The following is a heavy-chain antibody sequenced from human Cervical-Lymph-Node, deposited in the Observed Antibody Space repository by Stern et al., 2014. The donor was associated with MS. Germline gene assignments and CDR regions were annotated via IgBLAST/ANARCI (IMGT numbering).Heavy chain of an antibody. CDR2: ISVYNGNT. CDR3: ARDEGIAVAGNAFDI. CDR1: GYSFTSYG. D-gene: IGHD6-19*01. V-gene: IGHV1-18*01. Sequence: VQLEESGAEVKKPGASVKVSCKASGYSFTSYGISWVRQAPGQGLEWMGWISVYNGNTNYAEKLQGRLTMTTDTSTTTAYMELRSLTSDDTAVYYCARDEGIAVAGNAFDIWGQGTMVTVSS. J-gene: IGHJ3*02.